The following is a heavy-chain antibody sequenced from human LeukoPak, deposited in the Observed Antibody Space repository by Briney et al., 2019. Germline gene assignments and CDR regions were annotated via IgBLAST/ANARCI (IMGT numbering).Heavy chain of an antibody. CDR1: GFTFSTYV. CDR3: AKDRGRYYDSSGYYWGYYLDS. J-gene: IGHJ4*02. CDR2: ISGSGGTT. D-gene: IGHD3-22*01. V-gene: IGHV3-23*01. Sequence: TGGSLRLSCAASGFTFSTYVVNWVRQAPGKGLEWVSTISGSGGTTYYADSVKGRFTISRDNSKNTLYLQMSSLRAEDTAVYYCAKDRGRYYDSSGYYWGYYLDSWGQGILVTVST.